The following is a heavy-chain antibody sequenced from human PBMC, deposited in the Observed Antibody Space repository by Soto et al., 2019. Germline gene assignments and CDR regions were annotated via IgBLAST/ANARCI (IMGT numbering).Heavy chain of an antibody. V-gene: IGHV4-39*01. D-gene: IGHD1-20*01. CDR1: GGSIYRSGYY. CDR3: ARGRGILDY. J-gene: IGHJ4*02. CDR2: IDYNGVT. Sequence: PSETLSLTCTVSGGSIYRSGYYWGWIRQPPGRGLEWIGNIDYNGVTYSNPSLKSRVTISRDTSKNQFSLKLSSVTAADTAVYYCARGRGILDYWGQGTLVTVSS.